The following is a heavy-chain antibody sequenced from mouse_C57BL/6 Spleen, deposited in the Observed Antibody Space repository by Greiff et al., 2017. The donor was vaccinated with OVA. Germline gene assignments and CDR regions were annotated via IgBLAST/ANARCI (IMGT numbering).Heavy chain of an antibody. J-gene: IGHJ4*01. V-gene: IGHV10-1*01. CDR2: IRSKSNNYAT. Sequence: EVKLMESGGGLVQPKGSLKLSCAASGFSFNTYAMNWVRQAPGNGLEWVARIRSKSNNYATYYDDSVKDRFTISRDDSESMLYLQMNNLKTEDTAMYYCVRGGCSGGAMDYWGQGTSVTVSS. CDR1: GFSFNTYA. CDR3: VRGGCSGGAMDY. D-gene: IGHD1-1*01.